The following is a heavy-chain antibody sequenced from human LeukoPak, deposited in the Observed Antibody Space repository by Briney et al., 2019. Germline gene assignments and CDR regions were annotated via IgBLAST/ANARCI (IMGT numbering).Heavy chain of an antibody. CDR1: GYIFTDYY. CDR2: FNPASGGI. V-gene: IGHV1-2*02. D-gene: IGHD4-23*01. CDR3: ARGLYYGGNQRAHDAFDI. J-gene: IGHJ3*02. Sequence: ASVKVSCKASGYIFTDYYMHWVRQAPGQGLEWMGWFNPASGGIKYAQKFQGRVTMTRDTSINTAYMELSSLGLDDTAVYYCARGLYYGGNQRAHDAFDIWGQGTLVTVSS.